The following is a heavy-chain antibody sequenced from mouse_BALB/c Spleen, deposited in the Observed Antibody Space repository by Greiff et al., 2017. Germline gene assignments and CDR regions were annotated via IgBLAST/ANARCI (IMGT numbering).Heavy chain of an antibody. Sequence: DVMLVESGGGLVQPGGSRKLSCAASGFTFSSFGMHWVRQAPEKGLEWVAYISSGSSTIYYADTVKGRFTISRDNPKNTLFLQMTSLRSEDTAMYYCARSGSSRFDYWGQGTTLTVSS. CDR3: ARSGSSRFDY. CDR2: ISSGSSTI. J-gene: IGHJ2*01. CDR1: GFTFSSFG. D-gene: IGHD1-1*01. V-gene: IGHV5-17*02.